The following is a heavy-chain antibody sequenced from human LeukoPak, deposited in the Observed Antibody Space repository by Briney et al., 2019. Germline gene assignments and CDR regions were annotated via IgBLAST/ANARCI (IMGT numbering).Heavy chain of an antibody. CDR1: GYTFTGYY. J-gene: IGHJ1*01. CDR3: TRGGPVAGTHKYFQH. V-gene: IGHV1-8*02. CDR2: MNPNNGNT. Sequence: GASVKVSCKASGYTFTGYYMHWVRQAPGQGLEWMGWMNPNNGNTDYAQKFQDRVTLTRNTSISTAYMELSSLRSEDTAVYYCTRGGPVAGTHKYFQHWGQGTLVTVSS. D-gene: IGHD6-19*01.